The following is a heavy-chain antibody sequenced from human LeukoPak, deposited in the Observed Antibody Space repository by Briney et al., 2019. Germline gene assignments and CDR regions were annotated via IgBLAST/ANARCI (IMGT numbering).Heavy chain of an antibody. V-gene: IGHV1-69*06. J-gene: IGHJ4*02. Sequence: SVKVSCKASGGTFSSYAISWVRQAPGQGLEWMGGIIPIFGTANYAQKFQGRVTITADKSTSTAYMELSSLRSEDTAVYYCARVELSSSSRYYFDYWGQGTLVTVSS. CDR3: ARVELSSSSRYYFDY. CDR1: GGTFSSYA. CDR2: IIPIFGTA. D-gene: IGHD6-13*01.